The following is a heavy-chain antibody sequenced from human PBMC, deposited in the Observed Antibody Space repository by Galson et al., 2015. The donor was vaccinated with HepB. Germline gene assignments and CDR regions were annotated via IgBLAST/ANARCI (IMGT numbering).Heavy chain of an antibody. CDR1: GGTFSSYT. CDR2: IIPMVGTT. Sequence: SVKVSCKASGGTFSSYTVSWVRQAPGQGLEWMGRIIPMVGTTNYAQKFKGRVTITADTSTGTAYMELSSLRSEDTAIYYRARTRVDYYWNCDLWGRGTLVTVSS. V-gene: IGHV1-69*08. CDR3: ARTRVDYYWNCDL. D-gene: IGHD2/OR15-2a*01. J-gene: IGHJ2*01.